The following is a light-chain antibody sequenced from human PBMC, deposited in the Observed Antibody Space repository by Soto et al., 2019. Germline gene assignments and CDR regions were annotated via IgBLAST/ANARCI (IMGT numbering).Light chain of an antibody. Sequence: QSVLTQPASVSGSPGQSITISCTGTSSDVGTYEYVSWYQHHPGKAPKLMIYDVSNRPSGVSDRFSGSKSGNTASPTISGLQAEDEADYYCSSYASNGDVLFGGGTKLTVL. CDR2: DVS. J-gene: IGLJ2*01. V-gene: IGLV2-14*03. CDR1: SSDVGTYEY. CDR3: SSYASNGDVL.